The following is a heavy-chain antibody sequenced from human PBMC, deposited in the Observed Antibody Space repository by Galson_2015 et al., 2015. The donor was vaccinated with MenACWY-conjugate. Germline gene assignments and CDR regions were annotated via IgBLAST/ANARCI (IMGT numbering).Heavy chain of an antibody. CDR1: AFSVGSNY. CDR2: IYSGGDT. CDR3: ARVGGSSLAPFDY. Sequence: SLRLSCATSAFSVGSNYMSWVRQAPGKGLEWVSIIYSGGDTYYADSVKGRFTTSRDNSKNTLYFQMNYLRAEDTAVYYCARVGGSSLAPFDYWGQGTLVTVSS. J-gene: IGHJ4*02. D-gene: IGHD6-6*01. V-gene: IGHV3-53*01.